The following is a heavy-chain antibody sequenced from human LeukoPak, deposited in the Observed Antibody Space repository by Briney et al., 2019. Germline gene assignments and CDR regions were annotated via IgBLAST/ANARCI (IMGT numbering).Heavy chain of an antibody. J-gene: IGHJ4*02. CDR1: AYTLTELS. D-gene: IGHD6-13*01. Sequence: ASVKVSCKVSAYTLTELSMHWVRQAPGKGLEWMGGFDPEGGETIYAQKFQGRVTMTEDTSTDTAYMELSSLRSEDTAVYYCARARDEQQLVPSHFDYWGQGTLVTVSS. V-gene: IGHV1-24*01. CDR2: FDPEGGET. CDR3: ARARDEQQLVPSHFDY.